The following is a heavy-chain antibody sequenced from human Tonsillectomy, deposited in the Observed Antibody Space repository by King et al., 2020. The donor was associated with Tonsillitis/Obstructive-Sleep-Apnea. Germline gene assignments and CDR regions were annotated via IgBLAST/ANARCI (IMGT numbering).Heavy chain of an antibody. CDR3: ARSSPAAYDAFDI. J-gene: IGHJ3*02. Sequence: VQLQKWGAGLVRPSETLSLTCAVYGGSVSGNYWSWIRQPPGKGLEWIGEINESGSSSYNPSLKSRVTISIDTSKNQFSLNLNSVTAADTAVYYCARSSPAAYDAFDIWGQGTMVIVSS. CDR2: INESGSS. CDR1: GGSVSGNY. V-gene: IGHV4-34*01. D-gene: IGHD2-2*01.